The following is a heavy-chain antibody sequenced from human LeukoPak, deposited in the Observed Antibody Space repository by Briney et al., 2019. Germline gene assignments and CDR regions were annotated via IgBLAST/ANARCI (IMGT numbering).Heavy chain of an antibody. V-gene: IGHV4-34*01. CDR1: GGSFSGYY. D-gene: IGHD5-24*01. J-gene: IGHJ3*02. Sequence: NPSQSLSLTCAVYGGSFSGYYWSWIRQPPGKGVEWVGEINHSGSTNYNPSLKRRVTISVETFKNQFSLKLSSVTAEDAAVYCSGRARARWLQLDAFDIWGQGTMVTVSS. CDR2: INHSGST. CDR3: GRARARWLQLDAFDI.